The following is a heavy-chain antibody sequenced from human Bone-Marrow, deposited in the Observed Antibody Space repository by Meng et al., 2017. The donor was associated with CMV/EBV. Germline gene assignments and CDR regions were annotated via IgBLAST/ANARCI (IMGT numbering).Heavy chain of an antibody. D-gene: IGHD5-18*01. CDR1: GFTFSSYA. V-gene: IGHV3-30*04. Sequence: GESLKISCAASGFTFSSYAMHWVRQAPGKGLEWVAVISYDGSNKYYADSVKGRFTISRDNSKNPLYLQMNSLRAEDTAVYYCARNRGYSYGYGFDYWGQGTLVTVYS. J-gene: IGHJ4*02. CDR3: ARNRGYSYGYGFDY. CDR2: ISYDGSNK.